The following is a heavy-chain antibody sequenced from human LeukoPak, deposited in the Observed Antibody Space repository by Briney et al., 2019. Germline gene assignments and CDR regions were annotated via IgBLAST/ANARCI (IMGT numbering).Heavy chain of an antibody. V-gene: IGHV3-21*01. CDR3: ARGDSSGWYEINYYYYYYMDV. CDR1: GFTLSSYS. CDR2: ISSSSSYI. J-gene: IGHJ6*03. D-gene: IGHD6-13*01. Sequence: GGSLRLSCAASGFTLSSYSMNWVRQAPGKGLEWVSSISSSSSYIYYADSVKGRFTISRDNAKNSLYLQMNSLRAEDTAVYYCARGDSSGWYEINYYYYYYMDVWGKGTTVTVSS.